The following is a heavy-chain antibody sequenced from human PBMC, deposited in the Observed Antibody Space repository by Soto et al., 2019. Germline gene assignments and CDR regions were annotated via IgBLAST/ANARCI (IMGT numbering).Heavy chain of an antibody. CDR3: ARPTRFYYDSSGQSAWFDP. V-gene: IGHV1-69*12. CDR2: IIPIFGTA. CDR1: GGTFSSYA. J-gene: IGHJ5*02. Sequence: QVQLVQSGAEVKKPGSSVKVSCKASGGTFSSYAISWVRQAPGQGLEWMGGIIPIFGTANYAQKFQGRVTITADESTTTAYMELSSLRSEDTAVYYCARPTRFYYDSSGQSAWFDPSGQGTLVTVSS. D-gene: IGHD3-22*01.